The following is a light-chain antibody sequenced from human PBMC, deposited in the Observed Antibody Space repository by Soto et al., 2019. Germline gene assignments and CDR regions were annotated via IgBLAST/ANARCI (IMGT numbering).Light chain of an antibody. CDR2: RNN. J-gene: IGLJ1*01. CDR3: ATWDDSLNGFYV. CDR1: TSNIGSNY. V-gene: IGLV1-47*01. Sequence: QAVVTQSPSASGSPGQGATISCSGSTSNIGSNYVYWYQQLPGTAPKLLIYRNNQRPSGVPDRFSGSKSGTSASLAISGLRSDDEADYFCATWDDSLNGFYVFGTGTKVTVL.